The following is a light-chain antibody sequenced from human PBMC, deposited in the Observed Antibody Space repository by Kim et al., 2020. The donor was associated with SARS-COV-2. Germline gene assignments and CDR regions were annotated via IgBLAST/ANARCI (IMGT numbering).Light chain of an antibody. CDR1: NDTVCHEV. CDR3: SAWDSGLRVWV. V-gene: IGLV10-54*01. CDR2: RKT. J-gene: IGLJ3*02. Sequence: TPTRTGTGANDTVCHEVAAWLQQVRGHPPKPLSHRKTNRPSGISERISASRSGNTASLTITGLLPEDEADYYCSAWDSGLRVWVFGGGTQLTVL.